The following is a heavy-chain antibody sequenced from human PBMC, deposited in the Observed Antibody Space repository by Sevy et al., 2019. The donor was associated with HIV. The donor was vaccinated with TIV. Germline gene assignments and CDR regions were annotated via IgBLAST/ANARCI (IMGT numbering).Heavy chain of an antibody. J-gene: IGHJ5*02. CDR3: AKGLRGTTTNNWFDP. D-gene: IGHD4-17*01. CDR1: GFSFTSYW. V-gene: IGHV3-7*01. CDR2: INQVGTEK. Sequence: GGSLRLSCAASGFSFTSYWMSWVRQTPEKGLEWVANINQVGTEKNYVDSVKGRFTISRDNAKNSLYLQMNSLRAEDTAVYYCAKGLRGTTTNNWFDPWGQGTLVTVSS.